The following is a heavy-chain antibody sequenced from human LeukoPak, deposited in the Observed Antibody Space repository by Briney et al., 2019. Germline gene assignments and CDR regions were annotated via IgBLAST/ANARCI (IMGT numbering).Heavy chain of an antibody. Sequence: GGSLRLSCAASGFTFSSYGMHWVRQAPGKGLEWVAFIRYDGSNKYYADSVKGRFTISRDNSKNALYLQMNSLRAEDTAVYYCAKALYYYGSGSYYNRPFDYWGQGTLVTVSS. CDR1: GFTFSSYG. D-gene: IGHD3-10*01. CDR2: IRYDGSNK. J-gene: IGHJ4*02. V-gene: IGHV3-30*02. CDR3: AKALYYYGSGSYYNRPFDY.